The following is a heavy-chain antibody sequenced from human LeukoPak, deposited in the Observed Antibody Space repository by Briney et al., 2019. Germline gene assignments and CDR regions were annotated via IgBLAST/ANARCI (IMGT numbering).Heavy chain of an antibody. V-gene: IGHV1-69*01. J-gene: IGHJ4*02. CDR3: AREDYYDSSGYSDH. CDR2: IIPIFGTA. CDR1: GGTFSSYA. D-gene: IGHD3-22*01. Sequence: SVKVSCKASGGTFSSYAISWVRQAPGQGLEWMGGIIPIFGTANYAQKFQGRVTITADESTSTAYMELSSLRSEDTAVYYCAREDYYDSSGYSDHWGQGTLVTVSS.